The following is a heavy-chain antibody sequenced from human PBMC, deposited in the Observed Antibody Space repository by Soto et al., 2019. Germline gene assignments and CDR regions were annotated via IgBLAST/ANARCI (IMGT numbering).Heavy chain of an antibody. D-gene: IGHD5-12*01. J-gene: IGHJ6*02. V-gene: IGHV1-69*13. CDR1: GGTFSSYA. Sequence: ASVKVSCKASGGTFSSYAISWVRQAPGQGLEWMGGIIPIFGTANYAQKFQGRVTITADESTSTAYMELSSLRSEDTAVYYCAYSGYDYGFNSPEKDEDYYGMDVWGQGTTVTVSS. CDR2: IIPIFGTA. CDR3: AYSGYDYGFNSPEKDEDYYGMDV.